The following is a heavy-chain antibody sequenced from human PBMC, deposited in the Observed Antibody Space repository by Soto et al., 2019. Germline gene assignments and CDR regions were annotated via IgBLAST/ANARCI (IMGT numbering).Heavy chain of an antibody. J-gene: IGHJ6*02. V-gene: IGHV1-18*04. CDR3: ARDSDYVWGSYRELPDV. CDR2: ISAYNGNT. CDR1: GYTFTSYG. D-gene: IGHD3-16*02. Sequence: GASVKVSCKASGYTFTSYGISWARQAPGQGLEWMGWISAYNGNTNYAQKLQGRVTMTTDTSTSTAYMELRSLRSDDTAVYYCARDSDYVWGSYRELPDVWGQGTTVTVSS.